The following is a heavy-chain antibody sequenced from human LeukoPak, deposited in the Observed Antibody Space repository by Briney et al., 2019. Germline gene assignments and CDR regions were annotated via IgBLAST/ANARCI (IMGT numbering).Heavy chain of an antibody. Sequence: GASVKVSCKASGGTFSSYAISWVRQAPGQGLEWMGGIIPIFGTANYAQKFQGRVTITADESTSTAYMELSSLRSEDTAVYYCARAGGYFDWLHTYYYYYMDVWGKGTTVTISS. CDR3: ARAGGYFDWLHTYYYYYMDV. CDR2: IIPIFGTA. V-gene: IGHV1-69*01. CDR1: GGTFSSYA. J-gene: IGHJ6*03. D-gene: IGHD3-9*01.